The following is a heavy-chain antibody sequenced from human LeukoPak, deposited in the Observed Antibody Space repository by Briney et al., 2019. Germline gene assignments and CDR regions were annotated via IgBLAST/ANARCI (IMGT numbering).Heavy chain of an antibody. CDR3: AKTTTGYSSGRFPGWPVDY. CDR1: GFTFSSYA. Sequence: GGSLRLSCAASGFTFSSYAMYWVRQAPGKGLEWVSGIFGSGGSTHYADSVKGRFTISRDNSKNTVYLQMNSLRAEDTAVYYCAKTTTGYSSGRFPGWPVDYWGQGTLVTISS. CDR2: IFGSGGST. J-gene: IGHJ4*02. V-gene: IGHV3-23*01. D-gene: IGHD6-19*01.